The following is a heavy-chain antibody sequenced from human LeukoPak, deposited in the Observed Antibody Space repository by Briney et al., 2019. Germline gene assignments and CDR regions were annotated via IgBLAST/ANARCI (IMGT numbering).Heavy chain of an antibody. V-gene: IGHV3-21*03. CDR3: ARDQQLALWD. CDR2: ISTYRSYI. Sequence: GGSLRLSCADSGFTLSNYTMSWVRQAPGKGLEWVSSISTYRSYIYYADSVKGRFTISRDNSKNTLYLQMNSLRAEDTAVYYCARDQQLALWDWGQGTLVTVSS. CDR1: GFTLSNYT. D-gene: IGHD6-6*01. J-gene: IGHJ4*02.